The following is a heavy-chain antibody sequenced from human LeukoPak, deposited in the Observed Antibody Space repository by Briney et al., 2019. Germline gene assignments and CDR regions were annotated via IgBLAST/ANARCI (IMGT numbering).Heavy chain of an antibody. CDR3: ARHLDY. CDR2: INIDGSDT. J-gene: IGHJ4*02. Sequence: PGGSLRLSCAASGFTFSSYWMHWVRQAPGKGLMWVSRINIDGSDTVYADSVKGRFTIPRDNAKNTLYLQMNSLRAEDTAMYYCARHLDYWGQGTLVTVSS. CDR1: GFTFSSYW. V-gene: IGHV3-74*01.